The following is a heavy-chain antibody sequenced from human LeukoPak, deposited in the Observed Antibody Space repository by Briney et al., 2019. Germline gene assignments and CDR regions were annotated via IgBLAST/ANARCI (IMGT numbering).Heavy chain of an antibody. CDR3: AKLAASETGEGS. CDR1: GYTLTELS. V-gene: IGHV1-24*01. CDR2: FDPEDGET. Sequence: GASVKVSCKVSGYTLTELSMHWVRQAPGKGLEWMGGFDPEDGETIYAQKFQGRVTMTRDTSTSTVYMELSSLRSEDTAIYYCAKLAASETGEGSWGQGTLVTVSS. J-gene: IGHJ5*02. D-gene: IGHD6-13*01.